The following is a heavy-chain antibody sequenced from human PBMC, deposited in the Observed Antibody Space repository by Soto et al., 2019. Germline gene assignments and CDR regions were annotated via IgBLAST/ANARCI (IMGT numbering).Heavy chain of an antibody. CDR2: ISAYNGNT. CDR1: GYTFTSYG. Sequence: ASVKVSCKASGYTFTSYGISWVRQAPGQGLEWMGWISAYNGNTNYARKLQSRVTMTTDTSTSTAYMELRSLRSDDTAVYYCARLAGITMVRGVIILNWFDPWGQGTLVTVSS. CDR3: ARLAGITMVRGVIILNWFDP. V-gene: IGHV1-18*04. D-gene: IGHD3-10*01. J-gene: IGHJ5*02.